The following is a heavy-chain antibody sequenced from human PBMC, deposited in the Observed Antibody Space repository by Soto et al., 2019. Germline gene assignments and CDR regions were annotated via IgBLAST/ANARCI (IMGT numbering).Heavy chain of an antibody. CDR3: ARYWGITMVRGVTRNWFDP. CDR2: MNPNSGNT. J-gene: IGHJ5*02. D-gene: IGHD3-10*01. CDR1: GYTFTSYD. V-gene: IGHV1-8*01. Sequence: ASVKVSCKASGYTFTSYDINWVRQATGQGLEWMGWMNPNSGNTGYAQKFQGRVTMTRNTSISTAYMELSSLRSGVTAVYYWARYWGITMVRGVTRNWFDPWGQGTLVTVSS.